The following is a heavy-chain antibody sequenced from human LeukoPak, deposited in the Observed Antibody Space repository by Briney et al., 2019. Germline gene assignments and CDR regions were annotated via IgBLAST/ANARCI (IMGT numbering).Heavy chain of an antibody. CDR3: AKPTSTGPWWYYFDY. J-gene: IGHJ4*02. CDR1: GFTYSSNG. CDR2: ISYDGSNK. D-gene: IGHD1-1*01. Sequence: GGSLRLSCAASGFTYSSNGMHWVRQTPGKGLEWVAVISYDGSNKYYADSVKGRFTISRDNSKNTLYLQMNSLRAEDTAVYYCAKPTSTGPWWYYFDYWGQGTLVTVSS. V-gene: IGHV3-30-3*02.